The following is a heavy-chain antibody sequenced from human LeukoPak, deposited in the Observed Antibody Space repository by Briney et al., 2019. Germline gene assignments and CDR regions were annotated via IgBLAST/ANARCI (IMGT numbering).Heavy chain of an antibody. CDR2: IYYSGTT. J-gene: IGHJ3*02. Sequence: SETLSLTCAVSGGSISGHAYYWDWIRQPPGKGLEWIGTIYYSGTTFYNASLKSRVTISVDTSKTQFSLLLSSVTAADTAVYYCARLTALAGHRGAFDIWGQGTMVTVSS. CDR3: ARLTALAGHRGAFDI. V-gene: IGHV4-39*01. CDR1: GGSISGHAYY. D-gene: IGHD6-19*01.